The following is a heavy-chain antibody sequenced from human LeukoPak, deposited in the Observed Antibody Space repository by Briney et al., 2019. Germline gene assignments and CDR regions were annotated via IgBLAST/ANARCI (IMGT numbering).Heavy chain of an antibody. J-gene: IGHJ4*02. CDR2: IRDSGSST. CDR3: AKYGPQDSGSSHFDY. Sequence: GGALRLSCAASGFTFSSYAMSWVRQAPGKGLEWVSAIRDSGSSTHYADSVKGRFTASRDNSKNTLFLQMNSLRAEDTAIYYCAKYGPQDSGSSHFDYWGQGALVTVSS. D-gene: IGHD1-26*01. V-gene: IGHV3-23*01. CDR1: GFTFSSYA.